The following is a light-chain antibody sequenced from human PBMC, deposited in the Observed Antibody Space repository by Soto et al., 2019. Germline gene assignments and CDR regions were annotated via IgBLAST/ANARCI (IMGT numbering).Light chain of an antibody. CDR1: NNDIVTYNL. CDR3: CSYTGGSMLV. CDR2: GVT. V-gene: IGLV2-23*02. Sequence: QSALTQPASVSGSPGQSITSSCTVTNNDIVTYNLVSWYQQYPGKAPKLLIYGVTSRPSGISNRFSASKSGNTAFLTISGLQAEDEADYHCCSYTGGSMLVFGGGTKVTVL. J-gene: IGLJ1*01.